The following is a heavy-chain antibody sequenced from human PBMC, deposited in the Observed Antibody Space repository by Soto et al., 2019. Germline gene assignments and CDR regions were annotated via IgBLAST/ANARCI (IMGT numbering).Heavy chain of an antibody. D-gene: IGHD5-18*01. V-gene: IGHV3-23*01. J-gene: IGHJ4*02. CDR2: FDNSDGRT. Sequence: GGSLRLSCAASGFTFSSYAMNWVRQAPGKGLEWVSTFDNSDGRTYYSDSVKGRFTISRDNSKNTLFLQMNSLRPEDTAVYYCAKVRDTTMDMNFDDWGQGTLVIVSS. CDR3: AKVRDTTMDMNFDD. CDR1: GFTFSSYA.